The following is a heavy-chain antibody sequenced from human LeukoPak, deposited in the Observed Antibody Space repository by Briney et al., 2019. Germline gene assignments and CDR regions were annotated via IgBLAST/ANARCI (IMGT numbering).Heavy chain of an antibody. J-gene: IGHJ5*02. V-gene: IGHV3-74*01. CDR1: GFTFSSYW. Sequence: GGSLRLSCAASGFTFSSYWMHWVRQAPGKGLVWVSRINSDGSSTSYADSVKGRFTISRDNAKNTLYLQMNSLRAEDTAVYYCAKDRFGDLLRYFDWLLWFDPWGQGTLVTVSS. D-gene: IGHD3-9*01. CDR2: INSDGSST. CDR3: AKDRFGDLLRYFDWLLWFDP.